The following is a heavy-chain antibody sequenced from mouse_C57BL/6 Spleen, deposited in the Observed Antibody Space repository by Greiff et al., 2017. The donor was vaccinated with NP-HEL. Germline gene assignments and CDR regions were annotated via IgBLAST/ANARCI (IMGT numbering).Heavy chain of an antibody. CDR1: GYTFTDYY. D-gene: IGHD1-2*01. CDR2: INPNNGGT. J-gene: IGHJ4*01. CDR3: ARLILRPYAMDY. V-gene: IGHV1-26*01. Sequence: EVQLQQSGPELVKPGASVKISCKASGYTFTDYYMNWVKQSHGKSLEWIGDINPNNGGTSYNQKFKGKATLTVDKSSSTAYMELRSLTSEDSAVYYCARLILRPYAMDYWGQGTSVTVSS.